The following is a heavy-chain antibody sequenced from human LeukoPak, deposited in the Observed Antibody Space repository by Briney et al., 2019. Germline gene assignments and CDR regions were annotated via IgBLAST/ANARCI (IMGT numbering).Heavy chain of an antibody. V-gene: IGHV5-51*01. J-gene: IGHJ4*02. D-gene: IGHD6-13*01. CDR1: GYSFTSYW. CDR3: ARTLSSSWFLKPENYFDY. CDR2: IYPGDSDT. Sequence: GESLKISCKGSGYSFTSYWIGWVRQMPGKGLEWMGIIYPGDSDTRYSPSFQGQVTISADKSISTAYLQRSSLKASDTAMYYCARTLSSSWFLKPENYFDYWGQGTLVTVSS.